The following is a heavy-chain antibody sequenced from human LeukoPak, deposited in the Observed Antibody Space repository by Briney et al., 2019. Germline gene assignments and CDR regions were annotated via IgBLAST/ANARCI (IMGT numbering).Heavy chain of an antibody. V-gene: IGHV1-2*02. J-gene: IGHJ4*02. CDR1: GYNFISYY. D-gene: IGHD3-22*01. CDR3: ARDPYDSSGYSIDY. Sequence: ASVKVSCKASGYNFISYYMHWVRQAPGQGLEWMGWINPNSGGTNYAQKFQGRVTMTRDTSISTAYMELSRLRSDDTAVYYCARDPYDSSGYSIDYWGQGTLVTVSS. CDR2: INPNSGGT.